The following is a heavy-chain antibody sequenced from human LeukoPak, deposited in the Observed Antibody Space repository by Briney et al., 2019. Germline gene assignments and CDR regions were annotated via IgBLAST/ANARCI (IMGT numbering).Heavy chain of an antibody. Sequence: SETLSLTCAVYGGSFSGYYWSWIRQPPGKGLEWIGEINHSGSTNYNPSLKSRVTISVDTSKNQFSLKLSSVTAADTAVYYCARVRTTVRQHRGKPRWFDPWGQGTLVTVSS. CDR1: GGSFSGYY. V-gene: IGHV4-34*01. J-gene: IGHJ5*02. CDR2: INHSGST. CDR3: ARVRTTVRQHRGKPRWFDP. D-gene: IGHD4-17*01.